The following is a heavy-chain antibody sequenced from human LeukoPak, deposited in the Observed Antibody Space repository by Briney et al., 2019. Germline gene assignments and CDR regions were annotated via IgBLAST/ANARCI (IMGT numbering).Heavy chain of an antibody. CDR2: VSYRGST. J-gene: IGHJ4*02. D-gene: IGHD5-24*01. CDR3: ARGPYGRDGYNFDFDY. V-gene: IGHV4-59*01. CDR1: GGSISIYY. Sequence: SETLSLTCTVSGGSISIYYWSWIRQPPGKGLEWIGYVSYRGSTNYNPSLKSRVTASVDTSKNQFPLKLSSVTAADTAVYYCARGPYGRDGYNFDFDYWGQGTLVIVSS.